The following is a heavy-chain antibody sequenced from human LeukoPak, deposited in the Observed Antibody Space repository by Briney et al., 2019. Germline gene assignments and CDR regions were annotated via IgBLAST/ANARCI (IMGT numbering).Heavy chain of an antibody. CDR1: GGTFSSYA. J-gene: IGHJ4*02. V-gene: IGHV1-69*05. CDR2: IIPIFGTA. Sequence: GSSVKVSCKASGGTFSSYAISWVRQAPGQGLEWMGGIIPIFGTANYAQKFQGRVTITTDESTSTAYMELSSLRSEDTAVYYCAREETLYSGSYYVLGYSGQGTLVTVSS. CDR3: AREETLYSGSYYVLGY. D-gene: IGHD1-26*01.